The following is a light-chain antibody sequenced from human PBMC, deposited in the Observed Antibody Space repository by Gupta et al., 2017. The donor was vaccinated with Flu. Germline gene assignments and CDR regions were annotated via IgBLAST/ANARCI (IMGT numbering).Light chain of an antibody. CDR3: QQYGSTPRT. CDR1: QSVSSSY. J-gene: IGKJ1*01. V-gene: IGKV3-20*01. CDR2: GAS. Sequence: ERASLSRSASQSVSSSYLAWYQQKPGQAPRLLIYGASSMATGVPDRFSGSGSGTDFTLTISRLEPEDFAVYYCQQYGSTPRTFGQGTKVEIK.